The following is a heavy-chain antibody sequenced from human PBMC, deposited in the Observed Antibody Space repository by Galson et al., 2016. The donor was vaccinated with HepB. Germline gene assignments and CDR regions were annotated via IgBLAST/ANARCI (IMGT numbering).Heavy chain of an antibody. CDR1: GFTFSSYA. J-gene: IGHJ6*02. Sequence: SLRLSCAASGFTFSSYAMTWVRQAPGKGLEWVSTISGIDRGTYYADSVKGRFTISRDNSKNTVHLHMNSLRVEDTAVYYCAKMRVETSGWLIHGMDVWGQGTTVTVSS. V-gene: IGHV3-23*01. CDR2: ISGIDRGT. D-gene: IGHD6-19*01. CDR3: AKMRVETSGWLIHGMDV.